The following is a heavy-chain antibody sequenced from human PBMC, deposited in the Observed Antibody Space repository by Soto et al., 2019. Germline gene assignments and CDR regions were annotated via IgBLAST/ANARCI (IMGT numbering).Heavy chain of an antibody. CDR1: GFTFSSCA. V-gene: IGHV3-30-3*01. CDR3: AREPYDSSGYYYLGYYYYGMDV. Sequence: PGGSLRLSCAASGFTFSSCAMHWVCQAPGKGLEWVAVISYDGSNKYYADSVKGRFTISRDNSKNTLYLQMNSLIAEDTAVYYCAREPYDSSGYYYLGYYYYGMDVWGQGTTVTVSS. J-gene: IGHJ6*02. CDR2: ISYDGSNK. D-gene: IGHD3-22*01.